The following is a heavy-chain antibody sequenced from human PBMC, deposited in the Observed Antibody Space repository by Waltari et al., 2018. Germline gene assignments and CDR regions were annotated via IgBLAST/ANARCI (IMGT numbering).Heavy chain of an antibody. CDR3: ARDSGSGSLHH. V-gene: IGHV1-3*04. CDR1: GYIFTRYA. CDR2: INIGNGNT. J-gene: IGHJ4*02. Sequence: QVQLVQSGAEVKKPGASVKVSCRASGYIFTRYALHWVRQAPGQRLEWMGWINIGNGNTRYSQGFQDRVSITRDTSASTAYMDLSSLRSEDTAVYYGARDSGSGSLHHWGQGTLVTVSS. D-gene: IGHD3-10*01.